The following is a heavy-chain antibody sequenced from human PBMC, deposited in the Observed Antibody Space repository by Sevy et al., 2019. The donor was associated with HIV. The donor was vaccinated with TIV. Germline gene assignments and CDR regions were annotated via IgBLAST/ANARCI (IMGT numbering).Heavy chain of an antibody. CDR3: ATPEAPCIGGSCNDFDY. CDR2: IIPILGTT. V-gene: IGHV1-69*10. J-gene: IGHJ4*02. CDR1: GGSFSFYG. Sequence: ASVKVSCKASGGSFSFYGISWVRQAPGQGLEWMAGIIPILGTTKYAQKFQGRVTVTSDTSISTTYMELSRLTSDDTAIYYCATPEAPCIGGSCNDFDYWGQGTLVTVSS. D-gene: IGHD2-15*01.